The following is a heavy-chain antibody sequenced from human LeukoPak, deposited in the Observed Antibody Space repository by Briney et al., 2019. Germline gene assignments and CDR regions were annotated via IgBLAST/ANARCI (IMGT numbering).Heavy chain of an antibody. CDR3: ARERGPPYSGSRTPDY. CDR1: GFTFSTYS. V-gene: IGHV3-21*01. CDR2: ISSSSSYI. D-gene: IGHD1-26*01. J-gene: IGHJ4*02. Sequence: GGSLRLSCAASGFTFSTYSMNWIRQAPGKGLEWVSSISSSSSYIYYADSVKGRFTISRDNAKNSLYLKMNSLRAEDTAVYYCARERGPPYSGSRTPDYWGQGTLVTVSS.